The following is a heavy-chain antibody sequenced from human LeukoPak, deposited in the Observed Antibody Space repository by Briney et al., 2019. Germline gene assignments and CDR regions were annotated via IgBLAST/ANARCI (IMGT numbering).Heavy chain of an antibody. V-gene: IGHV3-7*01. J-gene: IGHJ4*02. CDR1: GFTFSSYW. D-gene: IGHD1-26*01. CDR3: ARDWDLADY. Sequence: GGALRLSCAASGFTFSSYWMSWVRQAPGKGVEGVANIKQDGSEKYYVDSVKGRFTISRDNAKNSLYLQMNSLRAEDTAVYYCARDWDLADYWGQGTLVTVSS. CDR2: IKQDGSEK.